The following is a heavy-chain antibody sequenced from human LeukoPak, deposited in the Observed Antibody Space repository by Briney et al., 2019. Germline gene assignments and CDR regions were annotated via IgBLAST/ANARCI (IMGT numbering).Heavy chain of an antibody. V-gene: IGHV4-34*01. J-gene: IGHJ4*02. Sequence: SETLSLTCVVYGGSFSGYFWSWIRQPPGKGLEWIGEITPSGSTNYSPSLKSRVSISIDTSKKKLSLRLASVTAADSAVYYCASSFYYDSRDYWGQGTLVTVSS. CDR1: GGSFSGYF. CDR2: ITPSGST. D-gene: IGHD3-22*01. CDR3: ASSFYYDSRDY.